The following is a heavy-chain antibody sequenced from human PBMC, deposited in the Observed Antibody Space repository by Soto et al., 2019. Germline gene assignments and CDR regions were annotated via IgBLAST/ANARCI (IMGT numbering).Heavy chain of an antibody. CDR3: AKSSGTSYTRFDP. Sequence: QVQLVQSGAEVKKPGASVKVSCKASGYTFTSYGISWVRQAPGQGLEWMGWISAYNGNTQYAQKLQARVTMTTDTSTSTTYMEVRSLSSEDPAVYYGAKSSGTSYTRFDPWGQGTRVTVSS. D-gene: IGHD1-26*01. V-gene: IGHV1-18*01. CDR1: GYTFTSYG. CDR2: ISAYNGNT. J-gene: IGHJ5*02.